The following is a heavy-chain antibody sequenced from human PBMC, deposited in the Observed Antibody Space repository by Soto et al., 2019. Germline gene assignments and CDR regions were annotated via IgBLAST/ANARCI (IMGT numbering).Heavy chain of an antibody. Sequence: QVQLVQSGAEEKKPGASVKVSCKASGYTFTSYAMHWVRQAPGQRLGWMGWINAGNGNTKYSQKFQGRVTITRDTSASSAYMELSSLRSEDTAVYYCARDPSSYGMDAWGQGTTVTVSS. CDR2: INAGNGNT. V-gene: IGHV1-3*05. CDR3: ARDPSSYGMDA. D-gene: IGHD1-26*01. J-gene: IGHJ6*02. CDR1: GYTFTSYA.